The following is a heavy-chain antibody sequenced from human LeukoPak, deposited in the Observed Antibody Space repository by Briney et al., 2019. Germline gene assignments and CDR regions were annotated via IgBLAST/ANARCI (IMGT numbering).Heavy chain of an antibody. CDR3: ARGRRTYYYDSSGYYYNPVIDY. J-gene: IGHJ4*02. D-gene: IGHD3-22*01. CDR2: IYYSGNT. CDR1: GGSISSHY. V-gene: IGHV4-59*11. Sequence: PSETLSLTCTVSGGSISSHYWSWIRQPPGKGLEWIGYIYYSGNTNSNPSLKSRVTVSVDTSKNQFSLKLSSVTAADTAVYYCARGRRTYYYDSSGYYYNPVIDYWGQGTLVTVSS.